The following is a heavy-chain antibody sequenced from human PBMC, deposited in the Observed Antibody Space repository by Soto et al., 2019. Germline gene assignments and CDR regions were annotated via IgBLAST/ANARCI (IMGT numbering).Heavy chain of an antibody. J-gene: IGHJ6*02. D-gene: IGHD4-4*01. CDR2: IIPIFGTA. Sequence: GASVKVSCKASGGTFSSYAISWVRQAPGQGLEWMGGIIPIFGTANYAQKFQGRVTITADESTSTAYMELSSLRSEDTAVYYCAREYYSNYDLNGMDVWGQGTTVTVSS. V-gene: IGHV1-69*13. CDR1: GGTFSSYA. CDR3: AREYYSNYDLNGMDV.